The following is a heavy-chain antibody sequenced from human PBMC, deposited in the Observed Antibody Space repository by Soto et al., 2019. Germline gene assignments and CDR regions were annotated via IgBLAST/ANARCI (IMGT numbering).Heavy chain of an antibody. Sequence: SETLSLTCTVSGGSISSGDYYWSWIRQPPGMGLEWIGYIYYIGGTFYNPSLKGRVTISLDTSRNQFSLKMSSATAADTAVYYCASASPTFTIFGAAAGGLDVWGQGTTVTVSS. V-gene: IGHV4-30-4*01. CDR2: IYYIGGT. CDR3: ASASPTFTIFGAAAGGLDV. D-gene: IGHD3-3*01. CDR1: GGSISSGDYY. J-gene: IGHJ6*02.